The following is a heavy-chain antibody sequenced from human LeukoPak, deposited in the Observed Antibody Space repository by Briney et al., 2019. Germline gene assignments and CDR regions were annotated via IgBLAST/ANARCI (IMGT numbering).Heavy chain of an antibody. CDR1: GASINNYY. D-gene: IGHD3-22*01. J-gene: IGHJ4*03. Sequence: SETPSLTCTVSGASINNYYWSWVRQPPLKGLEWIGYIYSTGDTSYNPSLESRVSISMDTSKNHFSLEITSVTAADTAVYYCARGSRVYDRSGFHTWHDYWGHGTLVTVSS. CDR3: ARGSRVYDRSGFHTWHDY. V-gene: IGHV4-59*01. CDR2: IYSTGDT.